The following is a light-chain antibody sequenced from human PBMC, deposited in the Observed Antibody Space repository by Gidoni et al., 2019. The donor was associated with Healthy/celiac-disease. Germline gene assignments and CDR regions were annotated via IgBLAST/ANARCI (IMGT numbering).Light chain of an antibody. CDR1: QSLLHSNGYNY. J-gene: IGKJ1*01. CDR2: LVS. V-gene: IGKV2-28*01. Sequence: DIVMTQSPLSLPVTPGEPASISCRSSQSLLHSNGYNYLDWYLQKPGQSPQLLIYLVSNRASGVPDRFRGSGSGTDFTLKISRVEAEDVGVYYCMQALQTPRTFGQGTKVEIK. CDR3: MQALQTPRT.